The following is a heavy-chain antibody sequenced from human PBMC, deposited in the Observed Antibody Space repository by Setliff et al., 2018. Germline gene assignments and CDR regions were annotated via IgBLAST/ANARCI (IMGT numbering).Heavy chain of an antibody. CDR1: GGSISSYC. J-gene: IGHJ6*02. V-gene: IGHV4-59*01. D-gene: IGHD5-18*01. CDR2: IYYSGST. Sequence: SETLSLTCTVSGGSISSYCWSWIRQPPGKGLEWIGYIYYSGSTNYNPSLKSRVTISVDTSKNQFSLKLSSVTAADTAVYYCAREHGYSYGQTYYYYGMDVWGQGTTVTVSS. CDR3: AREHGYSYGQTYYYYGMDV.